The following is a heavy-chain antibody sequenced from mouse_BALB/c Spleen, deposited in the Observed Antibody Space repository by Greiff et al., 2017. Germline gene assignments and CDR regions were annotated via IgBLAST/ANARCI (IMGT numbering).Heavy chain of an antibody. CDR1: GYFITSGYY. V-gene: IGHV3-6*02. D-gene: IGHD1-1*01. Sequence: EVQLQESGPGLVKPSQSLFLTCFVTGYFITSGYYWYWIRQFPGNKLERMGYISYDGSNNYNPSLINRITITRNTSKNQFFLKLNSVTTEDTATYYCTREEDYSSSSAWFAYWGQGTLVTVSA. CDR2: ISYDGSN. J-gene: IGHJ3*01. CDR3: TREEDYSSSSAWFAY.